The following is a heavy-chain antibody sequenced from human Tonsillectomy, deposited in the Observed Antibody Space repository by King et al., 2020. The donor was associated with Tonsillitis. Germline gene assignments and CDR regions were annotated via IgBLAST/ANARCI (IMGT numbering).Heavy chain of an antibody. CDR1: GFTFSSSA. Sequence: VQLVESGGGLVQPGGSLRLSCSASGFTFSSSAMHWVRQAPGKGLEYVSAISSNGGSTYYADSVKGRCTISRDNSKNTLYLQMSSLRAEDTAVYYCVKEGKLELPSGYYFDYWGQGTLVTVSS. D-gene: IGHD1-7*01. CDR2: ISSNGGST. J-gene: IGHJ4*02. CDR3: VKEGKLELPSGYYFDY. V-gene: IGHV3-64D*06.